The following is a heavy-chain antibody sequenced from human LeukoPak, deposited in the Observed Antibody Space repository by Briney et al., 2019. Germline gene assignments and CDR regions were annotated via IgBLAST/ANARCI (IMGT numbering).Heavy chain of an antibody. CDR3: ARERKSSSFYYYYYGMDV. V-gene: IGHV3-33*01. D-gene: IGHD6-13*01. J-gene: IGHJ6*02. Sequence: GGSLRLSCAASGFTFSSYGMPWVRQAPGKGLEWVAVIWYDGSNKYYADSVKGRFTISRDNSKNTLYLQMNSLRAEDTAVYYCARERKSSSFYYYYYGMDVWGQGTTVTVSS. CDR1: GFTFSSYG. CDR2: IWYDGSNK.